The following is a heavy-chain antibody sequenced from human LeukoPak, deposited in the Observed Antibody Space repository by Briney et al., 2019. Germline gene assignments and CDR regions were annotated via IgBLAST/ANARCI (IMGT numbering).Heavy chain of an antibody. CDR3: ARHRTYYDFWSGYLIDY. CDR1: GYSFNTYW. J-gene: IGHJ4*02. Sequence: GESLKISCKGSGYSFNTYWIGWVRQMPGKGLEWMGIIYPGDSDTRYSPSFQGQVTISADKSISTAYLQWSSLKASDTAMYYCARHRTYYDFWSGYLIDYWGQGTLVTVSS. V-gene: IGHV5-51*01. CDR2: IYPGDSDT. D-gene: IGHD3-3*01.